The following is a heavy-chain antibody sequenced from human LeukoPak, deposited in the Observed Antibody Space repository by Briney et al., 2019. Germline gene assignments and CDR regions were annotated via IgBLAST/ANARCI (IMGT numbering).Heavy chain of an antibody. J-gene: IGHJ4*02. D-gene: IGHD3-3*01. CDR1: GASVSSGGYY. Sequence: PSQTLSLTCTVSGASVSSGGYYWSWIRQPPGKGLEWIGEINHSGSTNYNPSLKSRVTISVDTSKNQFSLKLSSVTAADTAVYYCARDPYASDFTEEDYWGQGTLVTVSS. CDR2: INHSGST. CDR3: ARDPYASDFTEEDY. V-gene: IGHV4-61*08.